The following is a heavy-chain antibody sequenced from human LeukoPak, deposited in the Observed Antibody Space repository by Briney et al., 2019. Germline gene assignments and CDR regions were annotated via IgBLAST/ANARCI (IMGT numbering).Heavy chain of an antibody. Sequence: SQTLSLTCTVSGASISSGSYYWSWIRQPAGKGLEWIGRVYTTGSTNYNPSLKSRVTISLDSSKNEFSLRLSSVTAADTAVYYCARAYSNSWDPFDFWGQGTLVTVSS. CDR3: ARAYSNSWDPFDF. CDR1: GASISSGSYY. V-gene: IGHV4-61*02. CDR2: VYTTGST. D-gene: IGHD6-13*01. J-gene: IGHJ4*02.